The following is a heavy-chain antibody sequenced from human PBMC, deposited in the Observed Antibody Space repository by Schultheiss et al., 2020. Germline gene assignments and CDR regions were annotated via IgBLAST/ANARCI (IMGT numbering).Heavy chain of an antibody. CDR2: ISSSSSTI. CDR1: GFTFSSYS. V-gene: IGHV3-48*04. D-gene: IGHD3-9*01. J-gene: IGHJ4*02. Sequence: GGSLRLSCAASGFTFSSYSMNWVRQAPGKGLEWVSYISSSSSTIYYADSVKGRFTISRDNAKNSLYLQMNSLRAEDTAVYYCAKEGSVVYFDWLLWFDYWGKGTLVTVAS. CDR3: AKEGSVVYFDWLLWFDY.